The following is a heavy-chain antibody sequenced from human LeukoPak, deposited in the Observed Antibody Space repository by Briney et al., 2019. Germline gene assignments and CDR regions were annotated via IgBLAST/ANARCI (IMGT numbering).Heavy chain of an antibody. CDR1: VYTFTGYY. CDR2: INPNSGGT. V-gene: IGHV1-2*04. D-gene: IGHD3-10*01. Sequence: GASVKVSCKASVYTFTGYYMHWVRQAPGQGREWMGCINPNSGGTNYAQKFQGWVTMTRDTSISTAYMELSRLRSDYTAAYYCARDQSGLVRGVMNYWGQGTLVTVSS. J-gene: IGHJ4*02. CDR3: ARDQSGLVRGVMNY.